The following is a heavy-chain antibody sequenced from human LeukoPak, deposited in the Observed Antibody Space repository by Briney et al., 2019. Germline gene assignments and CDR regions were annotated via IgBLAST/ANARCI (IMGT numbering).Heavy chain of an antibody. J-gene: IGHJ4*01. V-gene: IGHV3-7*01. CDR3: VRGCGRASCPYFFDS. D-gene: IGHD2-2*01. Sequence: GGSLRLSCAASGSIFSTYWMSWVRQAPGKGLEWVATIRQDGSETHYVGSVRGRFTISRDNAKNSLYLQVNSLRAEDTAVYCCVRGCGRASCPYFFDSWGHGGLVTVSS. CDR2: IRQDGSET. CDR1: GSIFSTYW.